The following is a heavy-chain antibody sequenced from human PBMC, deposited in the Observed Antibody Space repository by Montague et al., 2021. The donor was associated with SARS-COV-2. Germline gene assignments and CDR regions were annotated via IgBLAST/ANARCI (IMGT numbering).Heavy chain of an antibody. J-gene: IGHJ2*01. CDR1: DGPISSSNW. D-gene: IGHD6-13*01. CDR3: AAHPQQLVLRYWYFDL. CDR2: ISHSGRT. Sequence: SETLSLTCAVSDGPISSSNWWNWVRQSPGKGLEWIGEISHSGRTNYNPSLKSRVTISVDNSKNQFSLNLTSLTAADTAPYYCAAHPQQLVLRYWYFDLWGRGTLVTVSS. V-gene: IGHV4-4*02.